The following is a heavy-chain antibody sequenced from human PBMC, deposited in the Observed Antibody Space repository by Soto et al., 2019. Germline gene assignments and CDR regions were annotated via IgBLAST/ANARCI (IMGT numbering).Heavy chain of an antibody. J-gene: IGHJ5*02. Sequence: QMQLQESGPGLVTPSGTLSLTCSVSGVSISSINWWTWVRQAPGKGLEWIGEMYPSGGTTYNPSLQNRVTISVDHSKNHLSLTLTSVTAADTAVYYCARCLHCSNGGRFDPWGQGALVTVSS. CDR2: MYPSGGT. V-gene: IGHV4-4*02. CDR3: ARCLHCSNGGRFDP. D-gene: IGHD2-8*01. CDR1: GVSISSINW.